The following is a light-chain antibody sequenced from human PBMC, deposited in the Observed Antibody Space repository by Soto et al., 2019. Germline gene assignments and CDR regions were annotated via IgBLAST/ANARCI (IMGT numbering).Light chain of an antibody. CDR3: QPLSRYPLT. J-gene: IGKJ4*01. CDR2: SAS. CDR1: QGISRY. Sequence: AIRMTQSPSSFSASTGARAPITGRASQGISRYLAWYPQKPGKAPDLLIYSASTLQSGVPSRFSGSGSETEFSLTIRALQPEDFATYYCQPLSRYPLTFGARTKV. V-gene: IGKV1-8*01.